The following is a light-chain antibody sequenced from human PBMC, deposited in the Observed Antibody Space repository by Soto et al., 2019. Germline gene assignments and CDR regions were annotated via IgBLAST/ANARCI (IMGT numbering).Light chain of an antibody. J-gene: IGKJ4*01. Sequence: DIQMTQSPSSLSASVGDRFTITCRASQSISSYLNWYQQKPGKAPKLLIYAASSLQSGVPSRFSGSGSGTDFTLTISSLEPEDFAVYYCQQRSNWPLTFGGGTKVDIK. CDR2: AAS. V-gene: IGKV1-39*01. CDR1: QSISSY. CDR3: QQRSNWPLT.